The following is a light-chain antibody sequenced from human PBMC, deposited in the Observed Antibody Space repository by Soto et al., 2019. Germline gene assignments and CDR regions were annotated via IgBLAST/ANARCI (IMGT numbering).Light chain of an antibody. CDR1: SSDVGGYNY. Sequence: QSALTQPASVSGSPGQSITISCTGTSSDVGGYNYVSWYQQHPGKAPKLMIYEVSNRPSGVSNRCSGFKSGNTASLTISGLQSEDEADYYCSSYTSSSTRVFGGGTKLTVL. J-gene: IGLJ3*02. CDR3: SSYTSSSTRV. V-gene: IGLV2-14*01. CDR2: EVS.